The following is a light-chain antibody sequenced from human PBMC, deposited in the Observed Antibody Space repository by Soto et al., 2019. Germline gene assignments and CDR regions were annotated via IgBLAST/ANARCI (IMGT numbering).Light chain of an antibody. J-gene: IGLJ1*01. CDR2: EVS. CDR1: SSDVGGYNY. Sequence: QSALAQPASVSGSPGQSITISCTGTSSDVGGYNYVSWYQHHPGKAPKLMIYEVSNRPSGVSNRFSGSKSGNTASLTISGLQAEDEADYYCSPYTGSRPYVFGTGTKVTLL. CDR3: SPYTGSRPYV. V-gene: IGLV2-14*01.